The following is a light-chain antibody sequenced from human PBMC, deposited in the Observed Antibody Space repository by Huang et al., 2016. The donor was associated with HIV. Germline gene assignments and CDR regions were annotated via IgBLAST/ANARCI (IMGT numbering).Light chain of an antibody. Sequence: DIQMTPSPFSLSSSVGDRITITCQSTQGIRIYLNWYQQRPGKAPTLLICGASNLQSGVPPRFSGSCSGTDYTRTISDLQAEDFATYYCQQSDRFPYTFGPGTKVDI. CDR2: GAS. CDR1: QGIRIY. V-gene: IGKV1-39*01. J-gene: IGKJ3*01. CDR3: QQSDRFPYT.